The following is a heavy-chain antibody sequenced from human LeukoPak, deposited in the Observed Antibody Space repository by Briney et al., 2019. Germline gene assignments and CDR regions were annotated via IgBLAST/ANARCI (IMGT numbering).Heavy chain of an antibody. CDR1: GFTVSSNY. CDR2: IYSSSDYI. V-gene: IGHV3-11*01. CDR3: ARDPYRFAFDI. D-gene: IGHD1-26*01. J-gene: IGHJ3*02. Sequence: GGSLRLSCAASGFTVSSNYMSWVRQAPGKGLEWVSLIYSSSDYIYYADSVKGRFTISRDNAKNSLYLQMNSLRAEDTAVYYCARDPYRFAFDIWGQGTVVLVSS.